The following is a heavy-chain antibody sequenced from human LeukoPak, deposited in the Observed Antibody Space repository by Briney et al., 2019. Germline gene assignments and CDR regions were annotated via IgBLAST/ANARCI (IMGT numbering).Heavy chain of an antibody. CDR3: ARRYSSGWYAPGY. D-gene: IGHD6-19*01. CDR1: GGSISSSNW. V-gene: IGHV4-4*02. CDR2: IYHSGST. J-gene: IGHJ4*02. Sequence: PSETLSLTCAVSGGSISSSNWWSWVRQPPGKGLEWIGEIYHSGSTNYNPSLKSRVTISVDKSKNQFSLKLSSVTAADTAVYYCARRYSSGWYAPGYWGQGTLATVSS.